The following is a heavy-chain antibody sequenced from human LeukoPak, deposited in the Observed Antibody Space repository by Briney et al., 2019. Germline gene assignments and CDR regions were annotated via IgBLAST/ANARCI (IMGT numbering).Heavy chain of an antibody. CDR2: IKQDGSEK. CDR1: GFTFSSYW. CDR3: ARMSPPYCSGGSCYSGDYYYYGMDV. J-gene: IGHJ6*02. Sequence: GGSLRLSCAASGFTFSSYWMSWVRQAPGKGLEWVANIKQDGSEKYYVDSVKGRFTISRDNAKNSLYLQMNSLRAEDTAVYYCARMSPPYCSGGSCYSGDYYYYGMDVWGQGTTVTVSS. D-gene: IGHD2-15*01. V-gene: IGHV3-7*01.